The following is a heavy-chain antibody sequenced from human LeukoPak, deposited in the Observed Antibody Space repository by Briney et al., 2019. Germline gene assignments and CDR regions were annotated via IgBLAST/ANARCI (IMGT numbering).Heavy chain of an antibody. V-gene: IGHV3-7*01. D-gene: IGHD3-3*01. CDR1: GFTFSSYW. J-gene: IGHJ6*02. CDR2: IKQDGSEK. CDR3: ARDHDFWSGGYGMDV. Sequence: GGSLRLSCAASGFTFSSYWMSWVRQAPGKGRDGVANIKQDGSEKYYVDSVKGRFTISRDNAKNSLYLQMNSLRAEDTAVYYCARDHDFWSGGYGMDVWGQGTTVTVSS.